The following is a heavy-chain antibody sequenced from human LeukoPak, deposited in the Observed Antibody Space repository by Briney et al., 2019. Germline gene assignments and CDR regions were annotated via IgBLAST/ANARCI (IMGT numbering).Heavy chain of an antibody. D-gene: IGHD3-3*02. J-gene: IGHJ3*02. CDR3: ARDRSIEDAFDI. Sequence: GGSLRLSCAASGFTFSSYWMHWVRQAPGKELVWVSRINSDGSSTTYADSVKGRFAISRDNAKNTLFLQMNSLSPEDTAVYYCARDRSIEDAFDIWGQGTMVTVS. V-gene: IGHV3-74*03. CDR2: INSDGSST. CDR1: GFTFSSYW.